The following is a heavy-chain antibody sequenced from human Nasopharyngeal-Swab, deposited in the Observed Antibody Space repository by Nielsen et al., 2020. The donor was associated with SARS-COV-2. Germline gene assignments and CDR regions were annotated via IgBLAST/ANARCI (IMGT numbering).Heavy chain of an antibody. CDR3: ARVGPDIVVVVAAAPDY. V-gene: IGHV1-18*01. D-gene: IGHD2-15*01. CDR2: ISAYNGNT. Sequence: ASVKVSCKASGYTFTSYGISWLRQAPGQGLEWMGWISAYNGNTNYAQKLQGRVTMTTDTPTSTAYMELRSLRSDDTAVYYCARVGPDIVVVVAAAPDYWGQGTLVTVSS. J-gene: IGHJ4*02. CDR1: GYTFTSYG.